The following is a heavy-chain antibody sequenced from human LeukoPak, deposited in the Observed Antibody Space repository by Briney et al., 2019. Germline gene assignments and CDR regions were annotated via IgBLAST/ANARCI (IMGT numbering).Heavy chain of an antibody. CDR3: AREIKGIGLDY. Sequence: ASVKVSFKASGYTFTSYYMHWVRQAPGQGLEWMGIINPSGGSTSYAQKFQGRVTMTRDMSTSTVYMELSSLRSEDTAVYYCAREIKGIGLDYWGQGTLVTVSS. V-gene: IGHV1-46*01. CDR1: GYTFTSYY. CDR2: INPSGGST. D-gene: IGHD3/OR15-3a*01. J-gene: IGHJ4*02.